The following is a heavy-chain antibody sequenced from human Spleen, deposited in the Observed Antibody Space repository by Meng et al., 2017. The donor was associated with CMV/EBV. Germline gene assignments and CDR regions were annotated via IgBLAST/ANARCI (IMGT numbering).Heavy chain of an antibody. CDR1: GGSISSSNW. J-gene: IGHJ4*02. CDR2: INHGGYS. Sequence: SETLSLTCAVSGGSISSSNWWSWVRQPPGKGLEWIGEINHGGYSIYNPSLKGRVTISLDTSKNQFSLNVKSVTAADTAVYYCARGQPMAAVDYWGQGTLVTVSS. CDR3: ARGQPMAAVDY. V-gene: IGHV4-4*02. D-gene: IGHD6-13*01.